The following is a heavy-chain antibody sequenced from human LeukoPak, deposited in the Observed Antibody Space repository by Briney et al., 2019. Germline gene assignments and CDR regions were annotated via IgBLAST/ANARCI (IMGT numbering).Heavy chain of an antibody. Sequence: ASVKVSCKASGYTFTSYGISWVRQAPGQGLEWMGWISAYNGNTNYAQKLQGRVTMTTDTSTSTAYMELSRLRSDDTAVYYCARELSPGYYYGSGSLECGYWGQGTLVTVSS. CDR1: GYTFTSYG. J-gene: IGHJ4*02. CDR2: ISAYNGNT. D-gene: IGHD3-10*01. CDR3: ARELSPGYYYGSGSLECGY. V-gene: IGHV1-18*01.